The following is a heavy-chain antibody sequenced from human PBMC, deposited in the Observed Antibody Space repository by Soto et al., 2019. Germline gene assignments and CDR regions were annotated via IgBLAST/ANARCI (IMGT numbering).Heavy chain of an antibody. CDR1: GGTFSSYA. CDR2: IIPIFGTA. Sequence: QVQLVQSGAEVKKPGSSVKVSCKASGGTFSSYAISWVRQAPGQGLGWMGGIIPIFGTANYAQKFQGRVMITADKATTTAYLELSSLRSEDTAVYYCARALVAKWGMDVLGQATTVTVSS. CDR3: ARALVAKWGMDV. V-gene: IGHV1-69*06. D-gene: IGHD2-8*01. J-gene: IGHJ6*02.